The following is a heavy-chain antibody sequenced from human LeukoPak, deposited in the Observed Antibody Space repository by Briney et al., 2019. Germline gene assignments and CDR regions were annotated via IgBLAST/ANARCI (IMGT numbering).Heavy chain of an antibody. V-gene: IGHV3-23*01. CDR2: ISGSGGST. J-gene: IGHJ4*02. CDR3: AKLWIQLWPQGYYFDY. CDR1: GFTFSSYA. D-gene: IGHD5-18*01. Sequence: GGSLRLSCAASGFTFSSYAMSWVRQAPGKGLEWVSAISGSGGSTYYADSVKGRFTISRDNSKNTLYLQMNSLRAEDTAVYYCAKLWIQLWPQGYYFDYWGQGTLVTVSS.